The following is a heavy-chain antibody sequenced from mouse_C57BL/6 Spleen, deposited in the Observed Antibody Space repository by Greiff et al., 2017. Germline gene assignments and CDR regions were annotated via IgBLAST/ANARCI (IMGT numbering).Heavy chain of an antibody. D-gene: IGHD1-1*01. CDR1: GYTLSDYG. V-gene: IGHV5-17*01. CDR2: ISSGSSTI. CDR3: ARSRGFLYYYAMDY. J-gene: IGHJ4*01. Sequence: EVMLVESGGGLVKPGGSLKLSCAASGYTLSDYGMHWVRQAPEKGLEWVAYISSGSSTIYYADTVKGRFPISRDNAKNTLFLQMTSLRSEDTAMYYCARSRGFLYYYAMDYWGQGTSVTVSS.